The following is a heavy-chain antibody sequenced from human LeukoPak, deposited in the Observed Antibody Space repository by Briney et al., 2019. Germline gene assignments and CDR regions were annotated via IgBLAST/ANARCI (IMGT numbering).Heavy chain of an antibody. D-gene: IGHD5-12*01. J-gene: IGHJ4*02. CDR1: GFTFDDYA. CDR3: ARDGWLSE. V-gene: IGHV3-9*01. Sequence: GRSLRLSCAASGFTFDDYAMHWVRQAPGKGLEWVSGISWNSGSIGYADSVKGRFTISRDNSKNTLYLQMNSLRAEDTAVYYCARDGWLSEWGQGTLVTVSS. CDR2: ISWNSGSI.